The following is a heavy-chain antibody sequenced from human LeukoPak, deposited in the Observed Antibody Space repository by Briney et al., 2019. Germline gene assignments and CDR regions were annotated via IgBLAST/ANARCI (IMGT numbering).Heavy chain of an antibody. CDR2: IYWDDDT. CDR1: GFSLSTSGVA. D-gene: IGHD3-16*01. J-gene: IGHJ4*02. Sequence: SGPTLVNPTQTLTLTCTFSGFSLSTSGVAVGWIRQPPGKALEWPALIYWDDDTRYRPSLKSRLTITKDTSKNQVVLTMTNMDPVDTATYYCVHRHALGNYYAYWGQGTLVTVSS. CDR3: VHRHALGNYYAY. V-gene: IGHV2-5*02.